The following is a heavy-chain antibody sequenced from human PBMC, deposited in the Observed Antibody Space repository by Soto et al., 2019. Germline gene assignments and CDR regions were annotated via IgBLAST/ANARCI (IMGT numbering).Heavy chain of an antibody. D-gene: IGHD3-16*01. J-gene: IGHJ1*01. CDR3: AKDAIAKDGIWLMDF. CDR1: GFMFSDYA. CDR2: LLRPGRST. V-gene: IGHV3-23*01. Sequence: XGSLWLSFAASGFMFSDYAITWSRQAPGKELEWVSGLLRPGRSTCYADSVKGRFTISGDTSANTVYLQMDSLRAEDTAVYYCAKDAIAKDGIWLMDFWGQRPVVTLSS.